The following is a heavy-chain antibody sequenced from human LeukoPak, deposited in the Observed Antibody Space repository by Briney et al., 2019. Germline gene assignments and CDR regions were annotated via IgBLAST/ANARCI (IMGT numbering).Heavy chain of an antibody. Sequence: GSLRLSCAASGFTFSSYSMNWIRQPPGKGLEWIGYIYYSGSTNFNPSLKSRVNISLDTSRNQFSLKLSSVTAADTAVYYCARGRDELTSLDYWGQGTLVTVSS. D-gene: IGHD5-24*01. J-gene: IGHJ4*02. CDR2: IYYSGST. CDR3: ARGRDELTSLDY. V-gene: IGHV4-59*01. CDR1: GFTFSSYS.